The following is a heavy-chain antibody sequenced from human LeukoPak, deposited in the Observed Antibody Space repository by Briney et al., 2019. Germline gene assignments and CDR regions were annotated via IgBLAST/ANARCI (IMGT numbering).Heavy chain of an antibody. V-gene: IGHV3-23*01. CDR2: TSASGGST. D-gene: IGHD1-26*01. J-gene: IGHJ3*02. CDR3: AKSIYSGSATSTFDI. Sequence: GGSLRLSCAASGFTFSSYAMSWVRQAPGKGLEWVSGTSASGGSTYYADSVKGRFTISRDISKNTLYLQMNSLRAEDTAVYYCAKSIYSGSATSTFDIWGQGTMVTVSS. CDR1: GFTFSSYA.